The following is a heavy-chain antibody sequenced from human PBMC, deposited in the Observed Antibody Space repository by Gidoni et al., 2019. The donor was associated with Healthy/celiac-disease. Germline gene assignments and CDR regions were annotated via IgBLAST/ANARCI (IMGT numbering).Heavy chain of an antibody. CDR2: IKQDGSEK. J-gene: IGHJ4*02. Sequence: EVQLVESGGGLVQPGGSLRLSCAASGFTFSSYWMSWFRQAPGKGLEWVANIKQDGSEKYYVDSVKGRFTISRDNAKNSLYLQMNSLRAEDTAVYYCAREGYSGNFDYWGQGTLVTVSS. V-gene: IGHV3-7*03. CDR1: GFTFSSYW. D-gene: IGHD5-12*01. CDR3: AREGYSGNFDY.